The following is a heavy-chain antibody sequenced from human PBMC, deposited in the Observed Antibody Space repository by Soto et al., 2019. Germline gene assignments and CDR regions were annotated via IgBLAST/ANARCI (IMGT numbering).Heavy chain of an antibody. V-gene: IGHV3-11*01. CDR1: GFTFSDYY. CDR3: ARLRLEYYDFWSGPDYYFDY. Sequence: PGGSLRLSCAASGFTFSDYYMSWIRQAPGKGLEWVSYISSSGSTIYYADSVKGRFTISRDNAKNSLYLQMNSLRAEDTAVYYCARLRLEYYDFWSGPDYYFDYWGQGTLVTVSS. CDR2: ISSSGSTI. J-gene: IGHJ4*02. D-gene: IGHD3-3*01.